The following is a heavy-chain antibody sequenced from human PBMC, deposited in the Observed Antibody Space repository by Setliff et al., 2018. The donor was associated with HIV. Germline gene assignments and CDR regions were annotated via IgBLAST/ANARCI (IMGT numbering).Heavy chain of an antibody. CDR3: ARGLGRGSGTYYNPPGY. CDR1: GGSFSGYY. V-gene: IGHV4-34*01. CDR2: INHSGNT. J-gene: IGHJ4*02. D-gene: IGHD3-10*01. Sequence: SKTLSLTCAFNGGSFSGYYWMWIRQSPGEGLEWIGEINHSGNTNYNPSLKSRVTMSGDTSKNQFSLNLTSVTAADTAVYFCARGLGRGSGTYYNPPGYWGPGTLVTVSS.